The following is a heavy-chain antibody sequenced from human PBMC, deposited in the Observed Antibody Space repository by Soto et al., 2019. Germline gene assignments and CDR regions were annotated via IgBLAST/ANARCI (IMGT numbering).Heavy chain of an antibody. V-gene: IGHV4-59*08. CDR3: ARMFWFDEVNYMDV. CDR1: GDSISTSY. CDR2: IHHNGDT. J-gene: IGHJ6*03. D-gene: IGHD3-10*01. Sequence: PSETLSLTCTVSGDSISTSYWNWIRQVPGKGLEWIGYIHHNGDTNYNPSLKSRVAMSLNAAKNQLSLMLNSVMAADSAIYYCARMFWFDEVNYMDVWGMGTTVTVSS.